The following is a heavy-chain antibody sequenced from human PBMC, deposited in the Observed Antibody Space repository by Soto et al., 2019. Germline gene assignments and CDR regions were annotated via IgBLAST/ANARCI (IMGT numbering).Heavy chain of an antibody. Sequence: PGGSLRLSCAASGFTFSSYSMNWVRQAPGKGLEWVSSISSSSSYIYYADSVKGRFTTSRDNAKNSLYLQMNSLRAEDTAVYYCARDQRDDYGYYYYGMDVWGQGTTVTVSS. CDR3: ARDQRDDYGYYYYGMDV. V-gene: IGHV3-21*01. CDR2: ISSSSSYI. D-gene: IGHD5-12*01. CDR1: GFTFSSYS. J-gene: IGHJ6*02.